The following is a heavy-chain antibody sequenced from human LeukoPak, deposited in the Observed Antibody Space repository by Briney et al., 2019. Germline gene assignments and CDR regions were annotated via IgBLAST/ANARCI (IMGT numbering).Heavy chain of an antibody. D-gene: IGHD4-23*01. V-gene: IGHV3-23*01. J-gene: IGHJ4*02. CDR2: VANSGVDT. CDR1: GFTFSAYA. Sequence: GGSLRLSCAASGFTFSAYAMSWVRQAPGKGLEWVSSVANSGVDTYYADSVRGRFTISRDNSRNTVYLQINSLRAEDTAVYYCAKSHSVAQRGYFDYWGQGTLVTVSS. CDR3: AKSHSVAQRGYFDY.